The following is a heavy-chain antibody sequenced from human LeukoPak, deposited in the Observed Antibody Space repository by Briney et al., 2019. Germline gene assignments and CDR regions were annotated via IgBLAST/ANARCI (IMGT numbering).Heavy chain of an antibody. D-gene: IGHD6-13*01. Sequence: SETLSLTCTVSGGSISSSSYYWGWIRQPPGKGLEWIGSIYYTGSNNYNPSLKSRATISVDTSKNQFSLKLSSVTAADTAVYYCARHGYSSSWYLGSGFGYWGQGTLVTVSS. CDR3: ARHGYSSSWYLGSGFGY. V-gene: IGHV4-39*01. J-gene: IGHJ4*02. CDR2: IYYTGSN. CDR1: GGSISSSSYY.